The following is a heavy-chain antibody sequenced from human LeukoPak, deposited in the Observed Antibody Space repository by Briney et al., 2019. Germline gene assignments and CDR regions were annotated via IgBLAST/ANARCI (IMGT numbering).Heavy chain of an antibody. Sequence: SETLSLTCTVSGGSISSYDWNWIRQPPGKGLEWIGYIYYSVTTNYNSSLKTPVSMSVDTSKNQFSLKLSSVTAADTAVYYCARGRIYTSGYRVTELGSGYSDYWGQGALGTVSS. CDR3: ARGRIYTSGYRVTELGSGYSDY. D-gene: IGHD5-18*01. CDR2: IYYSVTT. CDR1: GGSISSYD. J-gene: IGHJ4*02. V-gene: IGHV4-59*01.